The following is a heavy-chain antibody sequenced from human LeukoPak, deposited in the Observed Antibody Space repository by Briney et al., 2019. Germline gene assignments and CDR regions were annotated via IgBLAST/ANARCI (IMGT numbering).Heavy chain of an antibody. J-gene: IGHJ4*02. CDR2: IKQDGSEK. Sequence: GGSLRLSCAASGFTFSSYWMSWVRQAPGKGLEWVANIKQDGSEKYYVDSVKGRFTISRDNSKNTLYLQMNSLRAEDTAVYYCAKGLRYCSGGSCWDYWGQGTLVTVSS. D-gene: IGHD2-15*01. CDR1: GFTFSSYW. CDR3: AKGLRYCSGGSCWDY. V-gene: IGHV3-7*03.